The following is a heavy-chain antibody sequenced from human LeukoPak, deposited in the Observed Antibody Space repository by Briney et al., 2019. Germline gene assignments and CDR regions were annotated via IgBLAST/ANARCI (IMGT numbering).Heavy chain of an antibody. Sequence: PSETLSLTCTVSGYSISSGYYWGWIRQPPGKGLEWIGSIYHSGSTYYNPSLKSRVTISVDTSKNQFSLKLSSVTAADTAVYYCARIYWGAYWYFDLWGRGTLVTVSS. CDR1: GYSISSGYY. V-gene: IGHV4-38-2*02. J-gene: IGHJ2*01. D-gene: IGHD7-27*01. CDR2: IYHSGST. CDR3: ARIYWGAYWYFDL.